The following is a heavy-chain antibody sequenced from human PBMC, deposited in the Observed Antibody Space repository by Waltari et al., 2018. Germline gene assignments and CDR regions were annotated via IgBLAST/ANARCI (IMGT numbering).Heavy chain of an antibody. CDR2: INPNSGGT. Sequence: QVQLVQSGAEVKKPGASVKVSCKASGYTFTGYYMHWVRQAPGQGLGWMGRINPNSGGTNDEQKLQGRVTMTRDTSISTAYMELSRLGSDDTAVYYCAALRYPGHLDFDYWGQGTLVTVSS. D-gene: IGHD3-16*02. CDR3: AALRYPGHLDFDY. CDR1: GYTFTGYY. J-gene: IGHJ4*02. V-gene: IGHV1-2*06.